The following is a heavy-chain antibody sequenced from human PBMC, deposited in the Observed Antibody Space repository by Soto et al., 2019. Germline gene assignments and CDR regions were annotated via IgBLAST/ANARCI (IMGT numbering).Heavy chain of an antibody. D-gene: IGHD1-1*01. V-gene: IGHV3-7*01. CDR3: ARTGTTNAFDI. CDR2: INQNGRDK. Sequence: PGGSLRLSCAASGFTLSNYWMSWVRQAPGKGLEWVANINQNGRDKYYVDSLKGRFTISRDNAKELLYLQMNSLRAEDTAVYYCARTGTTNAFDIWGQGTMVTVS. CDR1: GFTLSNYW. J-gene: IGHJ3*02.